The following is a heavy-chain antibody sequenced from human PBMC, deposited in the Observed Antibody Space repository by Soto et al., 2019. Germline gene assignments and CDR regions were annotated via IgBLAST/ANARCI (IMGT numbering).Heavy chain of an antibody. J-gene: IGHJ4*02. D-gene: IGHD1-26*01. CDR2: MNPKSGDT. CDR1: GYTFTDYG. V-gene: IGHV1-8*01. CDR3: ARGGYRVVGATVY. Sequence: QVQLVQSGAEVKMPGASVKVSCKASGYTFTDYGINWVRQATGQGLEWMGWMNPKSGDTVYAQKFQGRVSMTRATAISTAYMELNTLKSVDTAVYYFARGGYRVVGATVYWGQGTLVTVSS.